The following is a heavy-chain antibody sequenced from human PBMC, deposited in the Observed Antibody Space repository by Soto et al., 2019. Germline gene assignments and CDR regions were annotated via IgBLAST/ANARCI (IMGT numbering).Heavy chain of an antibody. CDR1: GGSISSSSYY. CDR3: ARDGPRQQLGTYAFDI. D-gene: IGHD6-13*01. J-gene: IGHJ3*02. Sequence: QLLESGPGLVKPSETLSLTCTVSGGSISSSSYYWGWIRQPPGKGLEWFGSIYYSGSTYYNPSLKSRVTISVDTSKNQCSLKLSSVTAADTAVYYCARDGPRQQLGTYAFDIWGQGTMVTVSS. V-gene: IGHV4-39*02. CDR2: IYYSGST.